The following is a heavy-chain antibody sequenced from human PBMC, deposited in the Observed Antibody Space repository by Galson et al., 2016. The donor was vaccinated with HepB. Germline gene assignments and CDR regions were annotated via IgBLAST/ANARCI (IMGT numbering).Heavy chain of an antibody. CDR3: ARASVVPGARMVFDS. J-gene: IGHJ5*01. D-gene: IGHD2-2*01. CDR2: IYHTGTS. Sequence: SETLSLTCAVSGASINSSNWWTWVRQAPGKGLEWIGEIYHTGTSNNNPSLLSRFTMSIDNSRNHFSLNVNSVTAADTAVSYCARASVVPGARMVFDSWGQGILVTVSS. V-gene: IGHV4-4*02. CDR1: GASINSSNW.